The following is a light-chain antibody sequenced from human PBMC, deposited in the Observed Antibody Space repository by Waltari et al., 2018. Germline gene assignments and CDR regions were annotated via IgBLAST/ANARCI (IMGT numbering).Light chain of an antibody. J-gene: IGLJ2*01. CDR2: AVT. CDR1: SNDIGNSNH. Sequence: QPALTQPASVSGSPGQSITISCTGSSNDIGNSNHACWYQKHPGQAPRLIISAVTERPPGVSARFSGSKAGNTASLTLSGLQAEDEADYYCLSYTTRISFVFGGGTKLSVL. CDR3: LSYTTRISFV. V-gene: IGLV2-23*02.